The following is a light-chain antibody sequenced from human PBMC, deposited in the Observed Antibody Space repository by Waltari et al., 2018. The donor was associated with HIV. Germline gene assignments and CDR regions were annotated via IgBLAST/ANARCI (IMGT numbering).Light chain of an antibody. CDR2: RNN. J-gene: IGLJ2*01. Sequence: QSVLAQPRSVSGTPGQRVNISCSGSSSNVRNNYVYWYQQVPGVAPKLLIYRNNQRPSGVPDRFSGSKSGTSASLAISGLRTEDEAEYDCAAWDDRLSGRLFGGGTKVTVL. CDR1: SSNVRNNY. CDR3: AAWDDRLSGRL. V-gene: IGLV1-47*01.